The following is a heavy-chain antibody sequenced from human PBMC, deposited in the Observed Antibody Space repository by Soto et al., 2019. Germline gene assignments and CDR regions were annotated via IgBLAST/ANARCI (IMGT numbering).Heavy chain of an antibody. CDR1: GLTVSHNY. Sequence: GGSLRLSCVASGLTVSHNYMAWVRQAPEMGLEWVSILYTEGTTYYADSVKGRFTISRDSSKNTLLLQMDSLRAEDTAVYYCVRPRPSGENYGMDVWGQGTTVTVSS. D-gene: IGHD3-16*01. CDR3: VRPRPSGENYGMDV. J-gene: IGHJ6*02. CDR2: LYTEGTT. V-gene: IGHV3-53*01.